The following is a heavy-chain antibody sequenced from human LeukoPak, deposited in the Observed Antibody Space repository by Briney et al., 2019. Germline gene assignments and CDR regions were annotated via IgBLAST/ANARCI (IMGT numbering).Heavy chain of an antibody. Sequence: SETLSLTCAVYGGSFSGYYWSWIRQPPGKGLEWMGEINHSGSTNYNPSLKSRVTISVDTSKNQFSLKLRYVTDAHTAVYYCAGNCSSTSCDSRNWFDPWGQGTLVTVSS. D-gene: IGHD2-2*02. CDR3: AGNCSSTSCDSRNWFDP. CDR1: GGSFSGYY. V-gene: IGHV4-34*01. CDR2: INHSGST. J-gene: IGHJ5*02.